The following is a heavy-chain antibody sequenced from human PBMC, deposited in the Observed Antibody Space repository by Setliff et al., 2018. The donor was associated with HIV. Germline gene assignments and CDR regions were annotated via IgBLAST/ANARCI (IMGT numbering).Heavy chain of an antibody. V-gene: IGHV3-23*03. D-gene: IGHD5-12*01. CDR2: VLRGGSPT. CDR3: AKGASFSGSYFDY. J-gene: IGHJ4*02. Sequence: GGSLRLSCTASGFSFSAYAMSWVRRAPGKGLEWLSVVLRGGSPTYYADSVKGRFTISRDNAKNSLYLQMNSLRAEDTAVYYCAKGASFSGSYFDYWGQGTLVTVSS. CDR1: GFSFSAYA.